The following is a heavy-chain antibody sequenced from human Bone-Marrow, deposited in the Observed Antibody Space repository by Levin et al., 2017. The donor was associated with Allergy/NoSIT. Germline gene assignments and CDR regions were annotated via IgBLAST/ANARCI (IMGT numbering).Heavy chain of an antibody. Sequence: PSETLSLTCTVSGGSINNYYWNWIRQPPGKGLEWIGYIYYSGNTKYNPSLKSRVTISVDTSKNQFSLRLTSVTAADTALYYCARGGRGDSYQMDVDYWGQGTLVTVSS. CDR2: IYYSGNT. CDR1: GGSINNYY. J-gene: IGHJ4*02. CDR3: ARGGRGDSYQMDVDY. D-gene: IGHD2-2*01. V-gene: IGHV4-59*01.